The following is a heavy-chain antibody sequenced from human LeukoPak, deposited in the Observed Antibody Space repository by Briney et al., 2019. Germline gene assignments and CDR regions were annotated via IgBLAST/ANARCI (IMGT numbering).Heavy chain of an antibody. Sequence: SETLSLTCTVSGGSISSFYWGWSRQPPRKGLEWIVYIYNSGSTDYNPSLKSRVTISVDTSKNQFSLKLSSVTAADTAVYYCARDVGGGSFFDYWGQGTLVTVSS. D-gene: IGHD4-23*01. J-gene: IGHJ4*02. CDR1: GGSISSFY. CDR2: IYNSGST. CDR3: ARDVGGGSFFDY. V-gene: IGHV4-59*01.